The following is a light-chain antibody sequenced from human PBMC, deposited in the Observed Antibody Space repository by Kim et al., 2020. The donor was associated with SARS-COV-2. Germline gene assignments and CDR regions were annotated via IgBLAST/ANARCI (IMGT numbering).Light chain of an antibody. Sequence: ALGQTVRITCTGDSLRSYDASWYQPRPGQAPVLVIYGKNNRPSGIPDRFSGSSSGNTASLTITGAQAEDEADYYCNSRDSSGNHLVFGGGTKLTVL. J-gene: IGLJ2*01. CDR2: GKN. CDR3: NSRDSSGNHLV. V-gene: IGLV3-19*01. CDR1: SLRSYD.